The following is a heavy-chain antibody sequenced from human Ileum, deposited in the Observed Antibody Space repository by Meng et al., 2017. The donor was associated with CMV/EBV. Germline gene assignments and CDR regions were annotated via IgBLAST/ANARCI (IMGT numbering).Heavy chain of an antibody. CDR3: ARQIVLTSQTRDF. CDR2: INTINGVT. Sequence: KASGYTFSAYYVHWVRQAPGRGIEWVGRINTINGVTNYAQKFQGRVALTGDSSINTAYLELSGLTSDDTAIYYCARQIVLTSQTRDFWGQGTLVTVSS. CDR1: GYTFSAYY. J-gene: IGHJ4*02. V-gene: IGHV1-2*06. D-gene: IGHD2/OR15-2a*01.